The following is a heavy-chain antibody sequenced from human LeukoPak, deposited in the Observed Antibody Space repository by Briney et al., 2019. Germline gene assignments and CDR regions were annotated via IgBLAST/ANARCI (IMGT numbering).Heavy chain of an antibody. CDR1: GFTFSSYA. CDR2: ISGSGGST. J-gene: IGHJ3*02. V-gene: IGHV3-23*01. Sequence: GGSLRLSCAASGFTFSSYAMSWVRQAPGKGLEWVSAISGSGGSTYYADSVKGRFTISRDNSKNTLYLQMNSLRAEDTAVYYCVKDRSQLWLLFAFDIWGQGTMVTVSS. CDR3: VKDRSQLWLLFAFDI. D-gene: IGHD5-18*01.